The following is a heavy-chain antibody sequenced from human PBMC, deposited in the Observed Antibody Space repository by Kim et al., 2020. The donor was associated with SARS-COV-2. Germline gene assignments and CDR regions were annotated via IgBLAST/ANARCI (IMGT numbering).Heavy chain of an antibody. D-gene: IGHD1-26*01. J-gene: IGHJ4*02. CDR1: GGSINSYY. CDR3: ARGVGATTEGFDY. V-gene: IGHV4-59*01. Sequence: SETLSLTCTVSGGSINSYYWTWIRQPPGKGLEWIGYVYYSGGTNYNPSLKSRVTISVDTSKNHFYLKLSSVTAADTAVYYCARGVGATTEGFDYWGQGTLVTASS. CDR2: VYYSGGT.